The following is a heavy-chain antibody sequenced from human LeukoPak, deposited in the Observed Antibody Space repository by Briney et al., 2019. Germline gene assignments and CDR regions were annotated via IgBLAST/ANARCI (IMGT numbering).Heavy chain of an antibody. CDR3: ARDDSRYSSDRAAFYYYYGMDV. CDR2: ISSSSSYI. D-gene: IGHD6-19*01. J-gene: IGHJ6*02. CDR1: GFTFSSYS. Sequence: GGSLRLSCAASGFTFSSYSMNWVRQAPGKGLEWVSSISSSSSYIYYADSVKGRFTISRDNAKNSLYLQMNSLRAEDTAVYYCARDDSRYSSDRAAFYYYYGMDVWGQGTTVTVSS. V-gene: IGHV3-21*01.